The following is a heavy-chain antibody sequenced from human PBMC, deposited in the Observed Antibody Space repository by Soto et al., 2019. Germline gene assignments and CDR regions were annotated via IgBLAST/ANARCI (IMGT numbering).Heavy chain of an antibody. CDR3: ARGPYGSGIRSPYYNYYMDV. D-gene: IGHD3-10*01. V-gene: IGHV4-34*01. Sequence: QVQLQQWGAGLLKPSETLSLTCALYGGSFRGYYWTWIRQPPGKGLEWIGETGHSGSTNYNPSLKSRVTISLDTSKAQFSLRLSAVTAADTAVYYCARGPYGSGIRSPYYNYYMDVWGKGTTVTVSS. CDR2: TGHSGST. CDR1: GGSFRGYY. J-gene: IGHJ6*03.